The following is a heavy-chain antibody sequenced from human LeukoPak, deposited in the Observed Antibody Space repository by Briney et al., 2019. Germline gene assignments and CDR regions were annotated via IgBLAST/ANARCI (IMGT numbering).Heavy chain of an antibody. CDR1: GGTFTSYA. CDR3: ARDPLDDRKRAFDY. V-gene: IGHV1-69*01. CDR2: IIPIFGTA. Sequence: ASVKVSCKASGGTFTSYAISWVRQAPGQGLEWMGGIIPIFGTANYAQKFHGRVTITADESTSTAYMELSSLRSEDTAVYYCARDPLDDRKRAFDYWGQGTLVTVSS. J-gene: IGHJ4*02. D-gene: IGHD1-14*01.